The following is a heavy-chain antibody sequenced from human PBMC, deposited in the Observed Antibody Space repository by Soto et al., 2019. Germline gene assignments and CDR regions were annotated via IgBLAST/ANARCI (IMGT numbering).Heavy chain of an antibody. Sequence: GGSLRLSCVVSSSYWMSWVRQAPGKGLEWVANIQQDGSEKYYVDSVKGRFTISRDNAKNSLYLQMNSLRAEDTAVYYCARDLWAGATRPLWFDPWGQGTLVTVSS. CDR2: IQQDGSEK. V-gene: IGHV3-7*01. D-gene: IGHD6-6*01. J-gene: IGHJ5*02. CDR3: ARDLWAGATRPLWFDP. CDR1: SSYW.